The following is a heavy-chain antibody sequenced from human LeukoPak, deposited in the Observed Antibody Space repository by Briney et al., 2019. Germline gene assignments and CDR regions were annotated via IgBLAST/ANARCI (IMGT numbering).Heavy chain of an antibody. V-gene: IGHV1-69*13. Sequence: EASVTVSCKASGGTFSSYAISWVRQAPGEGLEWMGGIIPIFGTANYAQKFQGRVTITADESTSTAYMELSSLRSEDTAVYYCAALSAAGTSLFDYWGQGTLVTVSS. J-gene: IGHJ4*02. CDR3: AALSAAGTSLFDY. D-gene: IGHD6-13*01. CDR2: IIPIFGTA. CDR1: GGTFSSYA.